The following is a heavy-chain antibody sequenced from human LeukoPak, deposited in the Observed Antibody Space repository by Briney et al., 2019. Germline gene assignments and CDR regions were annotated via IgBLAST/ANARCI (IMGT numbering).Heavy chain of an antibody. J-gene: IGHJ4*02. CDR1: GGTFTSYT. V-gene: IGHV1-69*02. CDR2: IIPILGIA. CDR3: ATPGENIAAVHDY. Sequence: ASVKVSCKASGGTFTSYTISWVRQAPGQGLEWMGRIIPILGIANYAQKFQGRATITADKSTSTAYMELSSLRSEDTAVYYCATPGENIAAVHDYWGQGTLVTVSS. D-gene: IGHD6-6*01.